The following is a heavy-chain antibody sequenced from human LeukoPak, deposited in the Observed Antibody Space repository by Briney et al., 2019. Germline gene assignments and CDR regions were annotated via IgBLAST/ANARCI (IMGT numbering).Heavy chain of an antibody. CDR3: AKEGYGP. J-gene: IGHJ5*02. CDR2: LNPNSVGT. Sequence: ASVNVSYKPSVYTFTGYYMLCVRQAPGPAREGMGWLNPNSVGTNYAQKSQGRVTMTRDTSISTAYMELSRLRSDDTAVYYGAKEGYGPWGQGTLVTVS. D-gene: IGHD3-10*01. V-gene: IGHV1-2*02. CDR1: VYTFTGYY.